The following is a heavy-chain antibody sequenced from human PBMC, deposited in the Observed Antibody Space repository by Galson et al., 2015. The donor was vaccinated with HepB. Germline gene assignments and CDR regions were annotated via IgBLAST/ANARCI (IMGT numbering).Heavy chain of an antibody. J-gene: IGHJ4*02. V-gene: IGHV3-53*01. CDR1: GFTVSSNY. CDR3: AKDGIMVANNPYHFHY. CDR2: IYSGGST. D-gene: IGHD2-15*01. Sequence: SLRLSCAASGFTVSSNYMRWVRQAPGKGLEWVSVIYSGGSTYYADSVKGRFTISRDNSKNTLYLQMNSLRAEDTAMYFCAKDGIMVANNPYHFHYWGQGTLVTVSS.